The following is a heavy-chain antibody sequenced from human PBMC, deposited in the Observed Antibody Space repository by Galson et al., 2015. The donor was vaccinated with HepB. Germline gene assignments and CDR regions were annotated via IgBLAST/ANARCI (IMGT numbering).Heavy chain of an antibody. D-gene: IGHD6-13*01. CDR2: INHSGST. V-gene: IGHV4-34*01. CDR3: ARGRSRSSSWSGAGY. Sequence: ETLSLTCAVYGGSFSGYYWSWIRQPPGKGLEWIGEINHSGSTNYNPSLKSRVTISVDTSKNQFSLKLSSVTAADTAVYYCARGRSRSSSWSGAGYWGQGTLVTVSS. CDR1: GGSFSGYY. J-gene: IGHJ4*02.